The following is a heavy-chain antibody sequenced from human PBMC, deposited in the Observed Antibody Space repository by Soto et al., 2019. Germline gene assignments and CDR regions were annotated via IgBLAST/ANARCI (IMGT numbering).Heavy chain of an antibody. V-gene: IGHV3-23*01. CDR1: GFTFSSYA. J-gene: IGHJ4*02. Sequence: GGSLRLSCAASGFTFSSYAVSWVRQAPGKGLEWVSAISGSGGSTYYADSVKGRFTISRDNSKNTLYLQMNSLRAEDTAVYYCAKDQEIDWLSPYFDYWGQGTLVTVSS. CDR3: AKDQEIDWLSPYFDY. CDR2: ISGSGGST. D-gene: IGHD3-9*01.